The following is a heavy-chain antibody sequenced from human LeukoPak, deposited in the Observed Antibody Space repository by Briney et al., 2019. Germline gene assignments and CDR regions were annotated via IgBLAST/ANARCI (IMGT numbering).Heavy chain of an antibody. Sequence: GGSLRLSCVASEFNFFSYGMQWVWQAPGKGLVWVSRIFTDGITTSYADSVKGRFTISRDNAKNTLYLEMKSLRVEDTAVYYCARELPREVTLDYWGQGTLVTVSP. V-gene: IGHV3-74*01. D-gene: IGHD2-21*02. CDR1: EFNFFSYG. J-gene: IGHJ4*01. CDR2: IFTDGITT. CDR3: ARELPREVTLDY.